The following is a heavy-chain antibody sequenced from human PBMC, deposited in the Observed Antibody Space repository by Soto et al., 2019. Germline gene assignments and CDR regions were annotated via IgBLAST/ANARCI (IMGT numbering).Heavy chain of an antibody. CDR1: GYTFTSYF. J-gene: IGHJ3*02. Sequence: ASVQVSCKASGYTFTSYFMHWVRQAPGQGLEWMGILNPNGGSTTYAQKFQGRVTMTRDTSTSTVYMELSSLRSEDTAVYYCSRAVARYDAFDIWGQGTMVTVSS. CDR2: LNPNGGST. D-gene: IGHD6-19*01. V-gene: IGHV1-46*03. CDR3: SRAVARYDAFDI.